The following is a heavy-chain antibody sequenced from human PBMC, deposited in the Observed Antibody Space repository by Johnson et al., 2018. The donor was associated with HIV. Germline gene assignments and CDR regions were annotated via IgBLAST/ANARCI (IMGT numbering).Heavy chain of an antibody. CDR3: ARAYYDSRGYYPHAFHV. CDR1: GFPFRDSA. D-gene: IGHD3-22*01. J-gene: IGHJ3*01. CDR2: ILFDGVYK. V-gene: IGHV3-30-3*01. Sequence: QVQVVESGGGVVQPGRSQRLSCAASGFPFRDSAMHWVRQAPGKGMEWVAVILFDGVYKHYAESVKGRFTISRDNSKNTLYLQMNSLRGEETAVYYCARAYYDSRGYYPHAFHVWGQGTVVTVSS.